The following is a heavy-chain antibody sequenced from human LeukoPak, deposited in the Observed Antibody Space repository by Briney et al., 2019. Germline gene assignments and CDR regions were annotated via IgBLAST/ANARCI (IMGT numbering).Heavy chain of an antibody. J-gene: IGHJ4*02. CDR2: IYYSGST. CDR3: ARTASPLRFDY. CDR1: GGSISSSSYY. V-gene: IGHV4-39*07. Sequence: PSQTLSLTCTVSGGSISSSSYYWGWIRQPPGKGLEWIGSIYYSGSTYYNPSLKSRVTISVDTSKNQFSLKLSSVTAADTAVYYCARTASPLRFDYWGQGTLVTVSS. D-gene: IGHD3-3*01.